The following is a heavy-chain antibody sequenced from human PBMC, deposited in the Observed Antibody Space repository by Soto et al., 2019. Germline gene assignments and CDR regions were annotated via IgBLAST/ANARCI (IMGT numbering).Heavy chain of an antibody. J-gene: IGHJ4*02. CDR2: INPTGGST. CDR3: ARNLSSADV. D-gene: IGHD2-2*01. CDR1: GYTFTRFY. V-gene: IGHV1-46*01. Sequence: QVQLVQSGAEVKEPGASVKVSCKASGYTFTRFYIHWVRQAPGQGLEWMAIINPTGGSTNYAQRFRGRVTLTMDTSTSTVYMELSGLISDDAAVYYCARNLSSADVWGQGTLVTVSS.